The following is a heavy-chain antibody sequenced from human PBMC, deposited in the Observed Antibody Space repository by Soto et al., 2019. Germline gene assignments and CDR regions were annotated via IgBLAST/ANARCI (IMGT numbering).Heavy chain of an antibody. CDR1: GGSISSYY. D-gene: IGHD3-22*01. V-gene: IGHV4-59*01. CDR3: ARYSPPKKTYDSNPGWFDP. CDR2: IYYSGRT. J-gene: IGHJ5*02. Sequence: PSETLSLTCTVSGGSISSYYWSWIRQPPGKGLEWIGYIYYSGRTNYNPSLKSRVTISIDTSRNQFSLSLSSVTAADTAVYFCARYSPPKKTYDSNPGWFDPWGQGTLVTVSS.